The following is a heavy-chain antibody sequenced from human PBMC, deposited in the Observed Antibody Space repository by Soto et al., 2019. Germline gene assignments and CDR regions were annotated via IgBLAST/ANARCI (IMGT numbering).Heavy chain of an antibody. Sequence: PWGSLRLSCSASGFTFSSYAMHWVRQAPGKGLEYVSAISSNGGSTYYADSVKGRFTISRDNSKNTLYLQMSSLRAEDTAVYYCVKPTGVLLDYWGQGTLVTVSS. V-gene: IGHV3-64D*06. CDR1: GFTFSSYA. D-gene: IGHD3-10*01. J-gene: IGHJ4*02. CDR3: VKPTGVLLDY. CDR2: ISSNGGST.